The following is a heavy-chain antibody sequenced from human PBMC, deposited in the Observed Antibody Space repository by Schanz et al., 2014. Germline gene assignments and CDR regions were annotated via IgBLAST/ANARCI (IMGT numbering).Heavy chain of an antibody. CDR2: ISDSGDST. D-gene: IGHD2-2*01. J-gene: IGHJ3*01. CDR3: ASSRTRYCSSTSCVPGAFDF. CDR1: GFTFSDYY. V-gene: IGHV3-11*05. Sequence: QVQLVDSGGGLVKPGGSLRLSCAASGFTFSDYYMTWIRQAPGKGLEWVSDISDSGDSTHYADSVKGRFTISRDNSKSMLFLEMSSLRAEDTAVYYCASSRTRYCSSTSCVPGAFDFWGQGTLVTVSS.